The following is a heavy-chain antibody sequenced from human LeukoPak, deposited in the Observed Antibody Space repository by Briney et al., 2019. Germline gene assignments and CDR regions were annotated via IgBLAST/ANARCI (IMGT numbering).Heavy chain of an antibody. CDR3: ARDYYRRKWFGEKIRGYDYYYMDV. CDR2: IKEDGSEK. J-gene: IGHJ6*03. Sequence: GGSLRLSCAASGFTFSSYWMSWVRQAPGKGLKWVANIKEDGSEKNYVDSVKGRLTISRDNAKNSLYLQMNSLRAEDTAVYYCARDYYRRKWFGEKIRGYDYYYMDVWGKGTTVTISS. D-gene: IGHD3-10*01. CDR1: GFTFSSYW. V-gene: IGHV3-7*01.